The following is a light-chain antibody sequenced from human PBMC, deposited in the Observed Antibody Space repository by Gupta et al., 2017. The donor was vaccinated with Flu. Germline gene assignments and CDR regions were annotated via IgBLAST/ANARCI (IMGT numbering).Light chain of an antibody. J-gene: IGLJ2*01. V-gene: IGLV3-1*01. Sequence: GKTTSITCSGNRFGEKYVFWHHHRPGQCLVLVIYKDGKRPSGIPVRFSSSNSGNTATLTIGGSQAIDEDDYYCQAWDSRAVVFGGGTKLTVL. CDR3: QAWDSRAVV. CDR2: KDG. CDR1: RFGEKY.